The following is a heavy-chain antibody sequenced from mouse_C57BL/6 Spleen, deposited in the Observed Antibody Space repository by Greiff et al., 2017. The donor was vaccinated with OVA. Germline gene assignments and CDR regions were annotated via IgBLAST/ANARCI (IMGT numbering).Heavy chain of an antibody. CDR2: IYPGSGST. V-gene: IGHV1-55*01. Sequence: QVQLQQPGAELVKPGASVKMSCKASGYTFTSYWITWVKQRPGQGLEWIGDIYPGSGSTNYNEKFKSKATLTVDTSSSTAYMQLSSLTSVDSAVYYCARRYYGRGYFDVCGTETTGTVSS. J-gene: IGHJ1*03. D-gene: IGHD1-1*01. CDR3: ARRYYGRGYFDV. CDR1: GYTFTSYW.